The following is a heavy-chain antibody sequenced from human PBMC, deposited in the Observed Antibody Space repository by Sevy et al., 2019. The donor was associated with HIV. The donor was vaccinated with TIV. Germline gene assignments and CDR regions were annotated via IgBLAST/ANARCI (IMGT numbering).Heavy chain of an antibody. V-gene: IGHV1-69*13. CDR1: GGTFSSYA. D-gene: IGHD6-19*01. J-gene: IGHJ4*02. Sequence: ASVKVSCKASGGTFSSYAISWVRQAPGQGLEWMGGIIPIFGTANYAQKFQGRVTITADESMSTAYMELSSLRSEDTAVYYCATPGPENSSGWYEGFDYWGQGTLVTVSS. CDR2: IIPIFGTA. CDR3: ATPGPENSSGWYEGFDY.